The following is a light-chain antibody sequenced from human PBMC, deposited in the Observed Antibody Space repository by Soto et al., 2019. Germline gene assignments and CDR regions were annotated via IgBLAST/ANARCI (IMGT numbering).Light chain of an antibody. CDR3: QHYNSYSEA. CDR1: QTISSW. V-gene: IGKV1-5*03. Sequence: DIQMTQSPSTLSGSVGDRVTITCRASQTISSWLAWYQQKPGKAPKLLIYKASTLKSGVPSRFSGSGSGTEFTLTISSLQPDDFATYYRQHYNSYSEAFGQGTKGDIK. J-gene: IGKJ1*01. CDR2: KAS.